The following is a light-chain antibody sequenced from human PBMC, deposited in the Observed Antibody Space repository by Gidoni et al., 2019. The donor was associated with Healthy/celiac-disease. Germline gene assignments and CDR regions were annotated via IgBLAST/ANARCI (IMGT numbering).Light chain of an antibody. CDR2: AAS. J-gene: IGKJ2*01. V-gene: IGKV1-39*01. Sequence: DIQMTQSPSSLSASVGDRVTITCRASQIISSYLNWYQQKPGKAPKLLIYAASSLQMGVPSRFSGSGSGTDFTLTISSLQPEDFAAYYCQQSYSTPYTFGQGTKLEIK. CDR3: QQSYSTPYT. CDR1: QIISSY.